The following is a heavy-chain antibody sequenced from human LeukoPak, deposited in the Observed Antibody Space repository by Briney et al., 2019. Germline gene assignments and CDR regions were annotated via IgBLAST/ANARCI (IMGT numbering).Heavy chain of an antibody. CDR1: GFTFSSYA. D-gene: IGHD1-26*01. CDR2: ISGGGGST. V-gene: IGHV3-23*01. CDR3: AKELEYSGSYPDY. Sequence: GGSLRLSCAASGFTFSSYAMSWVRQAPGKGLGWISAISGGGGSTYYADSVKGRFTISRDNSKNTLSLQMNSLRGEDTAVYYCAKELEYSGSYPDYWGQGTLVTVSS. J-gene: IGHJ4*02.